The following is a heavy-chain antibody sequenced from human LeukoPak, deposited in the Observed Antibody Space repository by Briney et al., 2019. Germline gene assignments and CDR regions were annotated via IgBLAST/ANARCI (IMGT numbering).Heavy chain of an antibody. CDR3: ARDRVGYFDLVDNYYGMDV. CDR1: GGSIRSSDW. V-gene: IGHV4-4*02. D-gene: IGHD3-9*01. Sequence: SETLSLTCAVSGGSIRSSDWWSWLRQPPGKGLEWIGEAYHAGSPNYNASLRSRVTISIDMSRNQLSLKLSSVTAADTAVYYCARDRVGYFDLVDNYYGMDVWGQGTTVTVSS. J-gene: IGHJ6*02. CDR2: AYHAGSP.